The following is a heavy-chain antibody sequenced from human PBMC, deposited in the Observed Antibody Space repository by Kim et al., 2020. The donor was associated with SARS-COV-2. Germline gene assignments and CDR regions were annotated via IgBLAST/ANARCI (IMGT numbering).Heavy chain of an antibody. J-gene: IGHJ3*02. D-gene: IGHD5-12*01. CDR3: VRDEFGSSIRSVFDI. CDR1: GFTLSDYY. V-gene: IGHV3-11*04. CDR2: ISSSGSTK. Sequence: VGSLRLSCAASGFTLSDYYVTWIRQAPGKGLEWVSYISSSGSTKYYADSVKGRFTISRDNVNNLVHLEMNSLRGEDTAVFYCVRDEFGSSIRSVFDIWGRGTMVTVSS.